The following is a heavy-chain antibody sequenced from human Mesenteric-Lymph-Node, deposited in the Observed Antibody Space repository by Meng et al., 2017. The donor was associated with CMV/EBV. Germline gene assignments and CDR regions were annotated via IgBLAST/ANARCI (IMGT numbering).Heavy chain of an antibody. Sequence: GESLKISCAASGFSFSDYEMNWVRQAPGKGLEWVLYISSSGTTIYYADSVKGRFTISRDTAKNSLYLQMNSLRAEDTAVYYCARDRLAYYDETGPTRAYGMDVWGQGTTVTVSS. J-gene: IGHJ6*02. CDR2: ISSSGTTI. CDR1: GFSFSDYE. V-gene: IGHV3-48*03. D-gene: IGHD3-22*01. CDR3: ARDRLAYYDETGPTRAYGMDV.